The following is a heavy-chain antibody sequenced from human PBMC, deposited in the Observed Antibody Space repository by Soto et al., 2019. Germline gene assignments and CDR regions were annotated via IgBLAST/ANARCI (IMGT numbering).Heavy chain of an antibody. Sequence: XGTLSLHYAVSGGSISSSNWWSWFRQPPGKGLEWIGEIYHSGSTNYNPSLKSRVTISVDKSKNQFSLKLSSVTAADTAVYYCARDTYHDSKSGGDYYYYYGMDVWGQGTTVTVSS. V-gene: IGHV4-4*02. J-gene: IGHJ6*02. CDR2: IYHSGST. D-gene: IGHD3-22*01. CDR1: GGSISSSNW. CDR3: ARDTYHDSKSGGDYYYYYGMDV.